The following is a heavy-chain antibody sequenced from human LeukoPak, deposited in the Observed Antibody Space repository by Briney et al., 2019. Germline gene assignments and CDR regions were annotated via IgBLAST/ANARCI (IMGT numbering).Heavy chain of an antibody. Sequence: SETLSLTCTVSGGSISSYYWSWIRQPPGKGLEWIGYIYYSGSTNYNPSLKSRVTISVDTSKNQFSLKLSFVTAADTAVYYCARLWDGYRSGWYGPCDYYYYYGMDVWGQGTTVTVSS. CDR3: ARLWDGYRSGWYGPCDYYYYYGMDV. V-gene: IGHV4-59*01. D-gene: IGHD6-19*01. CDR1: GGSISSYY. J-gene: IGHJ6*02. CDR2: IYYSGST.